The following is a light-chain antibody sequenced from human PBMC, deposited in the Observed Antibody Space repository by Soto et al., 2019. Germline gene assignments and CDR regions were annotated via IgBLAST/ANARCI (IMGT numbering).Light chain of an antibody. V-gene: IGKV3-20*01. CDR2: GVS. J-gene: IGKJ1*01. CDR3: QQYASSVT. Sequence: EIVLTQSPGSLSLSPGERATLSCRASQSVSSTFFAWYQQKPGQAPRLLMSGVSSRATGVPDRFIGSGSGTDFTRTISRLEPEDFAVYYCQQYASSVTFGQGTKVEIK. CDR1: QSVSSTF.